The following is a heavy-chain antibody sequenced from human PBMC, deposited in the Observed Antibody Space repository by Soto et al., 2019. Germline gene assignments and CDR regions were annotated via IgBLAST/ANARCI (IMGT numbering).Heavy chain of an antibody. J-gene: IGHJ5*02. D-gene: IGHD2-15*01. V-gene: IGHV4-31*03. CDR3: ASRYCSGGSCRLFGWFDP. CDR2: IYYSGST. CDR1: VGSIISGDYY. Sequence: SETLSLTCTVSVGSIISGDYYWNWIRQHPGKGLEWIGYIYYSGSTYYNPSLKSRVTISVDTSKNQFSLRLSSVTAADTAVYYCASRYCSGGSCRLFGWFDPWGQGTLVTVSS.